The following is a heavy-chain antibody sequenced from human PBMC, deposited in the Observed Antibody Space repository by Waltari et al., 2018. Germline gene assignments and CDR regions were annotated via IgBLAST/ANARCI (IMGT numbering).Heavy chain of an antibody. CDR3: ARVATKTYSSPVPGRPYYYGMDV. D-gene: IGHD3-22*01. J-gene: IGHJ6*02. Sequence: EEQLVESGGGLAQPGESLRLSCAASGFTFSRSWMDWVRQAPGKGLVWVSRISRDGSSTTYADSVKGRFTISRDNAKNTLYVQMNRLRAEDTAVYYCARVATKTYSSPVPGRPYYYGMDVWGQGTTVTVSS. V-gene: IGHV3-74*01. CDR1: GFTFSRSW. CDR2: ISRDGSST.